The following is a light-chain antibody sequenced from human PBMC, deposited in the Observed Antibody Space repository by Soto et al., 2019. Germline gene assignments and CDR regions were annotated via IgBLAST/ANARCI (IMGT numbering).Light chain of an antibody. Sequence: EIVLTQSPGTLSLSPGERATLSCGASQSVSNTYLAWYQQKPGQATRLLIYGASSRATGIPDRFSGSGSGTDFTLTISRLEPEDFAVYYCQQYGSSPPYTFGQGTKLEIK. CDR3: QQYGSSPPYT. V-gene: IGKV3-20*01. J-gene: IGKJ2*01. CDR2: GAS. CDR1: QSVSNTY.